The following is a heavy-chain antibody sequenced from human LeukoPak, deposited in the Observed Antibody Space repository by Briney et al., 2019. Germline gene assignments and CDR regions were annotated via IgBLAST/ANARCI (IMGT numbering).Heavy chain of an antibody. CDR2: IWYDGINK. Sequence: GGSRRLSCAASGFTFSSYGMHWVRQAPGKGLEWVAVIWYDGINKYYVDSVKGRFTISRDNSKNTLYLQMNSLRAEDTAVYYCARDRDVWGQGTLVTVSS. CDR1: GFTFSSYG. J-gene: IGHJ4*02. CDR3: ARDRDV. V-gene: IGHV3-33*01.